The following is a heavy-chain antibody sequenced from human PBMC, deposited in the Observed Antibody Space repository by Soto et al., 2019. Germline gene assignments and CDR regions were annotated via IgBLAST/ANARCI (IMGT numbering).Heavy chain of an antibody. CDR3: ARDGYSFALNF. CDR2: IDSDAKT. V-gene: IGHV3-53*01. J-gene: IGHJ4*02. D-gene: IGHD5-18*01. Sequence: LRLSCAASGFSVSSYHMSWVRQAPGKGLEWVSGIDSDAKTFYADSVNGRFIISRDNSENTLFLQLNSLRAEDTAVYFCARDGYSFALNFWGPGTLVTVSS. CDR1: GFSVSSYH.